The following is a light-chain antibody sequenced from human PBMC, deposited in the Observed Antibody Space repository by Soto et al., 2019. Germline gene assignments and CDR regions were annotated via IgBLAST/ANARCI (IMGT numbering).Light chain of an antibody. CDR2: ASF. V-gene: IGKV3-20*01. CDR3: QHSGSSHLYT. J-gene: IGKJ2*01. CDR1: QSFSSSY. Sequence: IVLTQSPGTLSLSPGERATLSCRASQSFSSSYLAWYQQQPGQAPRLLIYASFKRAAGIPDRFTGSDSGTDFSLPVNRLEPGDFSMYYCQHSGSSHLYTFGQGTRLEV.